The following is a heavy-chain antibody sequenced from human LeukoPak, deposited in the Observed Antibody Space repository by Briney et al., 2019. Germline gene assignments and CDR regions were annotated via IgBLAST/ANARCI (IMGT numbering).Heavy chain of an antibody. CDR2: MNANSGNT. CDR3: ARGPSYVVTFGGVINWFDP. D-gene: IGHD3-16*01. Sequence: ASVKVSCKASGYTFTSYDINWVRQATGQGLEWMGWMNANSGNTGYAQKFQGRVTMTRNTSISTAYMELSSLRSEDTAVYYCARGPSYVVTFGGVINWFDPWGQGTLVTVSS. J-gene: IGHJ5*02. V-gene: IGHV1-8*01. CDR1: GYTFTSYD.